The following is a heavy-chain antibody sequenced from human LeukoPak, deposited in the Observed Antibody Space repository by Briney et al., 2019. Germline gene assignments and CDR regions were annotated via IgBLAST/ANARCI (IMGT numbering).Heavy chain of an antibody. Sequence: PGGSLRLSCAVSGFTFSSNWMHWVRQAPGKGLVWVSRINSDGGSTSYADSVKGRFTISRDNAKNTLYLQMNSLRAEDTVVYYCARARYYYDSSGHDYWGQGTPVTVSS. J-gene: IGHJ4*02. CDR2: INSDGGST. V-gene: IGHV3-74*01. CDR3: ARARYYYDSSGHDY. CDR1: GFTFSSNW. D-gene: IGHD3-22*01.